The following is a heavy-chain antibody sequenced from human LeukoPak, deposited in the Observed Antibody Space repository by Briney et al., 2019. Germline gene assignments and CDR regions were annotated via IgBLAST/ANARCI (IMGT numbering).Heavy chain of an antibody. J-gene: IGHJ6*03. V-gene: IGHV3-30*04. D-gene: IGHD6-13*01. Sequence: GGSLRLSCAASGFTFSSYAMHWVRQAPGKGLEWVAVISYDGSNKYYADSVKGRFTISRDNAKSSLYLQMNSLRAEDTAVYYCARDKGIAAAGTDMDVWGKGTTVTISS. CDR1: GFTFSSYA. CDR2: ISYDGSNK. CDR3: ARDKGIAAAGTDMDV.